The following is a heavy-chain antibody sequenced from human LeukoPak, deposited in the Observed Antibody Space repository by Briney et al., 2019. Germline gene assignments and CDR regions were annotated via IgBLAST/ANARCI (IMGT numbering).Heavy chain of an antibody. CDR1: GFIFSSYG. V-gene: IGHV3-30*02. Sequence: GGSLRLSCAASGFIFSSYGIHWVRQAPGKGLEWVAFIRYDGSNKYYADSVKGRFTISRDNSKNTLYLQMNSLRAEDTAVYYCAKDLFGMVRGVPIYLFDYWGQGTLVTVSS. D-gene: IGHD3-10*01. CDR3: AKDLFGMVRGVPIYLFDY. J-gene: IGHJ4*02. CDR2: IRYDGSNK.